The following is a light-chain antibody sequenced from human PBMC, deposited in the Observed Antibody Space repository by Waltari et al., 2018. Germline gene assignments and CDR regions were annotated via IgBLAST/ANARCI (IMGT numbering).Light chain of an antibody. V-gene: IGKV1-5*01. CDR3: QQYYRYYT. Sequence: IQMTQSPSALSASVGDRVTITCRASQRINTWMAWYQQRPGKAPKVLIYDVSTLESGVPGRFSGSGSGTEFTLAINNLQPEDFATYYCQQYYRYYTFGQGTKLEIK. CDR1: QRINTW. CDR2: DVS. J-gene: IGKJ2*01.